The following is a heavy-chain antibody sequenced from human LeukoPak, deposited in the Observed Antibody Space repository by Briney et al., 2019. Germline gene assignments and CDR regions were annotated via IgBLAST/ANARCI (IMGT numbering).Heavy chain of an antibody. V-gene: IGHV4-39*07. J-gene: IGHJ4*02. CDR2: MYYSGNT. CDR3: AREGYSPGRYSFDY. CDR1: GGSISSSSYY. Sequence: SETLSLTCTVSGGSISSSSYYWGWIRQPPGKGLEWIGSMYYSGNTNHNPSLKSRVTIAVDTSKNQFSLKVTSVTAADTAVYYCAREGYSPGRYSFDYWGQGILVTVSS. D-gene: IGHD5-18*01.